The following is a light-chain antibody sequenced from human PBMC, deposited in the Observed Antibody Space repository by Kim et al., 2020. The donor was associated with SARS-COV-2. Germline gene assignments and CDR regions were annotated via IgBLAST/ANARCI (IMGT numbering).Light chain of an antibody. CDR2: DVR. CDR3: CSYSTLTTVV. J-gene: IGLJ2*01. V-gene: IGLV2-14*03. CDR1: NSDIGTYDY. Sequence: QSALTQPASVSGSPGQSITISCSGTNSDIGTYDYVSWYQQHPGKAPKLMIFDVRVRPSGVSNRFSGSKSGYTASLTISGLQAEDEATYYCCSYSTLTTVVFGGGTKVTVL.